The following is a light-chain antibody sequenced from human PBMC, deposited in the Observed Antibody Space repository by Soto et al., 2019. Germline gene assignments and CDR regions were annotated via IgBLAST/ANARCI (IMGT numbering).Light chain of an antibody. CDR3: QQYYSYPNT. Sequence: IRMTQSPSSLSASTRDRVTITFRASQGISSYLAWYQQKPGRAPKLLIYAASTLQSGVPSRFSGSGSGTDFTLTISCLQSEDFATYYCQQYYSYPNTFGQGTRLEI. CDR2: AAS. CDR1: QGISSY. V-gene: IGKV1-8*01. J-gene: IGKJ5*01.